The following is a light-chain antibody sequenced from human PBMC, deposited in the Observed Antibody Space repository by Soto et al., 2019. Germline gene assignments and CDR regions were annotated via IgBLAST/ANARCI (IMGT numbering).Light chain of an antibody. CDR2: DAS. CDR3: QQRSNWPIT. Sequence: EIVMTQSPATLSVSPGERATLSFRASQSVSILLAWYQQKPGQAPRLLIYDASNRATGIPARFSGSGSGTDFTLTISSLEPEDFAVYYCQQRSNWPITFGQGTRLEIK. CDR1: QSVSIL. V-gene: IGKV3-11*01. J-gene: IGKJ5*01.